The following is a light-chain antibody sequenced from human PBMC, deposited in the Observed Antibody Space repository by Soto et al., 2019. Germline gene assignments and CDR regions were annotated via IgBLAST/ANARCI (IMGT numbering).Light chain of an antibody. CDR2: DAS. CDR1: RSVSSY. CDR3: QLYGRSPTWT. Sequence: IVVTQPPAHLSLSPGERDNLSCRVPRSVSSYLARYQQNPGQAPTLLISDASNRATGIPARFSGSGFGTDLTLTICSLQSEDFAVYYCQLYGRSPTWTFGQGTKVHIK. J-gene: IGKJ1*01. V-gene: IGKV3-11*01.